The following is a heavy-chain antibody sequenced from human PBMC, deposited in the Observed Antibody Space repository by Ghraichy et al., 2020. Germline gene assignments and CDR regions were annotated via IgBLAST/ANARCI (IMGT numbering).Heavy chain of an antibody. CDR1: GASISSSGYS. Sequence: SQTLSLTCAVSGASISSSGYSWSWVRQPPGKGLEWIGYIYHGGIADYSPSLKGRVTLSLDRSNNQFSLKLNSVTPADTAIYYCARVPREFWTGYPTTLHSFDYWGRGTLVTVSS. J-gene: IGHJ4*01. CDR2: IYHGGIA. V-gene: IGHV4-30-2*01. CDR3: ARVPREFWTGYPTTLHSFDY. D-gene: IGHD3/OR15-3a*01.